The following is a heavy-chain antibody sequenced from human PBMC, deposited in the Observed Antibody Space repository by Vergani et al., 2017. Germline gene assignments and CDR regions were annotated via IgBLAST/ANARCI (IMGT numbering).Heavy chain of an antibody. V-gene: IGHV3-20*04. CDR3: ASLQTWKNAFDI. CDR1: GFTFDDYG. Sequence: EVQLVESGGGVVRPGGSLRLSCVASGFTFDDYGMSWVRQPPGKGLEWVSGIHWNGGSTSYADSVKGRFTISRDNAKNSLYLQMNSLRAEDTALYYCASLQTWKNAFDIWGQGTMVTVSS. J-gene: IGHJ3*02. CDR2: IHWNGGST. D-gene: IGHD1-1*01.